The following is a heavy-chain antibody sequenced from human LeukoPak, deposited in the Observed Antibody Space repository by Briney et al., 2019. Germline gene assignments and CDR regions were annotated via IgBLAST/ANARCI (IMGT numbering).Heavy chain of an antibody. J-gene: IGHJ4*02. D-gene: IGHD5-18*01. CDR3: ARDQRYSYGDYYFDY. V-gene: IGHV4-59*02. Sequence: SETLSLTCKVSGGSVSSHYWSWIRQPPGRGPEWIGYIYYIGTTSYNPSLKSRVTISVDTSKNQFSLKLSAVTAADTAVYYCARDQRYSYGDYYFDYWGQGTLVTVSS. CDR2: IYYIGTT. CDR1: GGSVSSHY.